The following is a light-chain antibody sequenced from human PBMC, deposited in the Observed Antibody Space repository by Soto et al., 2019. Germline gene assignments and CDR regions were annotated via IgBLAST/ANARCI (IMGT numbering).Light chain of an antibody. V-gene: IGKV1-39*01. CDR3: QQNYGTPGT. CDR1: QSISRY. J-gene: IGKJ1*01. CDR2: GAN. Sequence: DIQFTQSPSSLSSSVLERITITCRSSQSISRYLNWYQQRPGTAPKVLIFGANSLQSGVPSRFSGSGSGTEFTLTISSLQPEDFATYYCQQNYGTPGTFGQGTKVDNK.